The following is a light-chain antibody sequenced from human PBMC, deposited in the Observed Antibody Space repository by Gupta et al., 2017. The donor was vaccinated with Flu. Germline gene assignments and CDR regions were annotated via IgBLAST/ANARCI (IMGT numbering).Light chain of an antibody. CDR2: EAS. CDR1: SGALGSYKF. CDR3: YSYAGSATWV. J-gene: IGLJ1*01. Sequence: QSALTQPAFVPGSPGQSITISCTGTSGALGSYKFVSWYQQHPGKAPTLMIYEASERPSGVSNRFSGSKSGNTASLTISGLQADDEDDYYCYSYAGSATWVFGTGTKVTVI. V-gene: IGLV2-23*01.